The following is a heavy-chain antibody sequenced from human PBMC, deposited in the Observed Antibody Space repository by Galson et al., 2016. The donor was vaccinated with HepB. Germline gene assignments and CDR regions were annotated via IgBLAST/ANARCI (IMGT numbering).Heavy chain of an antibody. Sequence: SLRLSCATSGFTFSTYAMSWVRQAPGKGLEWVSAISGSGGSTSYTGSVKGRFTISRDNSKNTLYLQMNSLRAEDTAVYYCARDPLSCTEGYYIEPFDYWGQGTVVTVSS. CDR3: ARDPLSCTEGYYIEPFDY. J-gene: IGHJ4*02. CDR2: ISGSGGST. D-gene: IGHD2-8*02. CDR1: GFTFSTYA. V-gene: IGHV3-23*01.